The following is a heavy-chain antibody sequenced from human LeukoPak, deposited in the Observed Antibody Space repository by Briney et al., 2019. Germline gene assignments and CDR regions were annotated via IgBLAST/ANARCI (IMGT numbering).Heavy chain of an antibody. CDR2: ISAYNGNT. V-gene: IGHV1-18*01. CDR3: ARVGADYVWGSYRHPAEFDY. CDR1: GYTFTSYG. Sequence: ASVKVSCKASGYTFTSYGISWVRQAPGQGLEWMGWISAYNGNTNYAQKLQGRVTMTTDISTSTAYMELRSLRSDDTAVYYCARVGADYVWGSYRHPAEFDYWGQGTLVTVSS. D-gene: IGHD3-16*02. J-gene: IGHJ4*02.